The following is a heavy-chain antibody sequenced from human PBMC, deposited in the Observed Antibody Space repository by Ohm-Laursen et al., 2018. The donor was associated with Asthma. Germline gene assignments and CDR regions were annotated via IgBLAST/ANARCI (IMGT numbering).Heavy chain of an antibody. CDR1: GGTFSSYA. J-gene: IGHJ3*02. CDR3: ARAYHYDSSGYGAFDI. Sequence: SSVKVSCKVSGGTFSSYAISWVRQAPGQGLEWMGGIIPIFGTANYAQKFQGRVTITADESTSTAYMELSSLRSEDTAVYYCARAYHYDSSGYGAFDIWGQGTMVTVSS. CDR2: IIPIFGTA. D-gene: IGHD3-22*01. V-gene: IGHV1-69*01.